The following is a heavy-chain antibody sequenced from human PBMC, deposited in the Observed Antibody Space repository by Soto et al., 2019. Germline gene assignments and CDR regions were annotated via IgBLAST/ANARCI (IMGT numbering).Heavy chain of an antibody. V-gene: IGHV4-59*01. CDR3: ARVSSYSSGWYYFDY. J-gene: IGHJ4*02. D-gene: IGHD6-19*01. Sequence: SETLSLTCTVSGGSIISYYWSWIRQPPGKGLEWIGYIYYSGSTNYNPSLKSRVIISVDTSKNQFSLKLSSVTAADTAVYYCARVSSYSSGWYYFDYWGQGTLVTVSS. CDR1: GGSIISYY. CDR2: IYYSGST.